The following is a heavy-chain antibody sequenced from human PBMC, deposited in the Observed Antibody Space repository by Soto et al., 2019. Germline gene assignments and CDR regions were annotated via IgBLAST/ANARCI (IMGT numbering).Heavy chain of an antibody. CDR2: INAGNGNT. V-gene: IGHV1-3*01. J-gene: IGHJ4*02. D-gene: IGHD3-22*01. Sequence: ASVKVSCKASGYTFTSYAMHWVRQAPGQRLEWMGWINAGNGNTKYSQKFQGRVTITRDTSASTAYMELSSLRSEDTAVYYCARLAEDYYDSSGYSDWGQGTLGTVSS. CDR3: ARLAEDYYDSSGYSD. CDR1: GYTFTSYA.